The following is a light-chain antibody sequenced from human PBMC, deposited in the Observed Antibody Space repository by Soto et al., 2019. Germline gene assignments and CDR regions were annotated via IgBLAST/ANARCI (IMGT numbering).Light chain of an antibody. Sequence: VLTQSPLSLSVTLGQPASISCRSSQSLIYSNGNTYLNWYQQRPGQSPRRLIYQVFIRDSGVTDRFSGSGSGSGTDFTLKISRVDAEDVGVYYCMESTPSFVQGTKVEIK. CDR1: QSLIYSNGNTY. CDR2: QVF. V-gene: IGKV2-30*01. J-gene: IGKJ1*01. CDR3: MESTPS.